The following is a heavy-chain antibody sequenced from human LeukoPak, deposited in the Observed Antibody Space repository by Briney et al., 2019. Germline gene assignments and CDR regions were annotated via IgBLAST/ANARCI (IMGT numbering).Heavy chain of an antibody. CDR2: INHSGST. CDR3: ARSRFLEWFRWFDP. J-gene: IGHJ5*02. D-gene: IGHD3-3*01. V-gene: IGHV4-39*07. CDR1: GGSICSSSYY. Sequence: KPSETLSLTCTVSGGSICSSSYYWGWIRQPPGKGLEWIGEINHSGSTNYNPSLKSRVTISVDTSKNQFSLKLSSVTAADTAVYYCARSRFLEWFRWFDPWGQGTLVTVSS.